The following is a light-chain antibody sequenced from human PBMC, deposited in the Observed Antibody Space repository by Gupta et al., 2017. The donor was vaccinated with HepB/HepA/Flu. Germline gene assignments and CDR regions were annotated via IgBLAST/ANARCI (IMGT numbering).Light chain of an antibody. CDR3: QQSYSTRWT. J-gene: IGKJ1*01. Sequence: DMQMSQPPSSLSASVGDRVTISCRASQSISSYLNWYQQKPGKAPKLLIYAASSLQGGVPSRFSGSGSGTDFTLTISSLQPEDFATYYCQQSYSTRWTFGQGTKVEIK. CDR2: AAS. V-gene: IGKV1-39*01. CDR1: QSISSY.